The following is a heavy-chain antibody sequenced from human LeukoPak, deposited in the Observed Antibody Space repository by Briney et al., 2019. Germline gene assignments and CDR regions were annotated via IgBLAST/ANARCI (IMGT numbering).Heavy chain of an antibody. CDR1: GFTFSSYG. V-gene: IGHV3-30*02. J-gene: IGHJ4*02. D-gene: IGHD4-17*01. CDR2: IRYDGSNK. Sequence: GGSLRLSCAASGFTFSSYGMHWVRQAPGKGLEWVAFIRYDGSNKYYADSVKGRFTISRDNSKNTLYLQMNSLRAEDTAVYYCAKGLYGDYFEIDYWGQGTLVTVSS. CDR3: AKGLYGDYFEIDY.